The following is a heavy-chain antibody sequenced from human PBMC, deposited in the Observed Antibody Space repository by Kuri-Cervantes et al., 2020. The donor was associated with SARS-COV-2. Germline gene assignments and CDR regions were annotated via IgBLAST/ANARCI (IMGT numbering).Heavy chain of an antibody. V-gene: IGHV1-2*02. CDR1: GYTFTCYY. D-gene: IGHD3-22*01. CDR2: INPNSGGT. Sequence: AAVKVSCKASGYTFTCYYMHWVRQAPGQGLEWMGWINPNSGGTNYAQKFQGRVTMTRDTSISTAYMELSRLRSDDTAVYYCARGGRLTYYYDSSGYYSPIDYWGQGTMVTVSS. CDR3: ARGGRLTYYYDSSGYYSPIDY. J-gene: IGHJ4*02.